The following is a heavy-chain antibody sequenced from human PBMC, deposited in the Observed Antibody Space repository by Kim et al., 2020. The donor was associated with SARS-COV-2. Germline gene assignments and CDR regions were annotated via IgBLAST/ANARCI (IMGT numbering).Heavy chain of an antibody. CDR1: GYSFTSYW. CDR3: ARRSTVVTTDYYYYGMDV. V-gene: IGHV5-51*01. J-gene: IGHJ6*02. D-gene: IGHD4-17*01. CDR2: IYPGDSDT. Sequence: GESLKISCKGSGYSFTSYWIGWVRQMPGKGLEWMGIIYPGDSDTRYSPSFQGQVTISADKSISTAYLQWSSLKASDTAMYYCARRSTVVTTDYYYYGMDVWGQGTTVTVSS.